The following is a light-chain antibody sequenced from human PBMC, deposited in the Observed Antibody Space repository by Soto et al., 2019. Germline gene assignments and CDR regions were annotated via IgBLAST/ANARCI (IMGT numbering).Light chain of an antibody. CDR2: RTS. V-gene: IGKV1-5*03. Sequence: IQMIQSPSTLSASVGDTVTITCRASQGVSVYLAWYQHKPGKAPKVLIHRTSTLESGVPSRFSGSGSGTEFTLTISDLAPDDFATYYCQQYSGTFLTFGGGTKV. J-gene: IGKJ4*01. CDR1: QGVSVY. CDR3: QQYSGTFLT.